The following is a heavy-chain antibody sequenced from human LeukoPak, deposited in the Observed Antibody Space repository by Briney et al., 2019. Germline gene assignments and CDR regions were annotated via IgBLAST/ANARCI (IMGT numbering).Heavy chain of an antibody. CDR2: ISAYNGNT. Sequence: ASVKVRCTASGYTFIIYGISRVRQAPGQGLEWMGWISAYNGNTNYAQKFQGRVTMTTDTSTSTAYMELRSLKFDDTAVYYCVRGRKLYSNVWYLEDDWWGQSPRVTVSS. D-gene: IGHD6-19*01. CDR3: VRGRKLYSNVWYLEDDW. CDR1: GYTFIIYG. V-gene: IGHV1-18*01. J-gene: IGHJ1*01.